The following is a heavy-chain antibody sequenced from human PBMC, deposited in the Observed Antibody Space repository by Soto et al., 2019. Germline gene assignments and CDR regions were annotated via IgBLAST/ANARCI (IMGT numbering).Heavy chain of an antibody. Sequence: GGSLRLSCAASGFTFSNAWMSWVRQAPGKGLEWVGRIKSKTDGGTTDYAAPVKGRFTISRDDSKNTLYLQMNSLKTEDTAVYYCTTDPVITIFGVVITIDYWGQGTLVTVPQ. V-gene: IGHV3-15*01. D-gene: IGHD3-3*01. CDR2: IKSKTDGGTT. J-gene: IGHJ4*02. CDR1: GFTFSNAW. CDR3: TTDPVITIFGVVITIDY.